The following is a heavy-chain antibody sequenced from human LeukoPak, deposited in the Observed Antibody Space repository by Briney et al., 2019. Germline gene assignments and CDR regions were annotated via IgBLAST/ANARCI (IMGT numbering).Heavy chain of an antibody. CDR3: ARLTSSWSFDY. D-gene: IGHD6-13*01. V-gene: IGHV5-51*01. CDR1: GYSFTNYW. Sequence: GESLKISCKGSGYSFTNYWIGWVRQMPGKGLAWMGIISPDGSDTRYSPSFQGQVTISADKSITTAYLQWSSLKASDTAMYYCARLTSSWSFDYWGQGTLVTVSS. CDR2: ISPDGSDT. J-gene: IGHJ4*02.